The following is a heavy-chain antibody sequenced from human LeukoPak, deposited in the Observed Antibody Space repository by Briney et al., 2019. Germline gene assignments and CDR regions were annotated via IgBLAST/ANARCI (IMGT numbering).Heavy chain of an antibody. CDR3: AKDDAITMIVVVGIDY. CDR1: GFTFSRYA. V-gene: IGHV3-23*01. J-gene: IGHJ4*02. D-gene: IGHD3-22*01. CDR2: IIGCFCIT. Sequence: GGSLRLSCAASGFTFSRYAMSWVRQAPGKGLEWVSDIIGCFCITYYADSLKCLFTISRNNSKNTLYLQMNSLRAEDTAVYYCAKDDAITMIVVVGIDYWGQGTLVTVSS.